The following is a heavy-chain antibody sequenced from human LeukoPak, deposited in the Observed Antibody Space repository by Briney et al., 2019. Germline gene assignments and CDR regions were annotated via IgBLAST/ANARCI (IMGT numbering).Heavy chain of an antibody. D-gene: IGHD3-22*01. Sequence: ASVTVSCKVSGYTLTELSMHWVRQAPGKGLEWMGGFDPEDGETIYAQKFQGRVTMTEDTSTDTAYMEPSSLRSEDTAVYYCATVPYYYDSSGYRRWYYFDYWGQGTLVTVSS. V-gene: IGHV1-24*01. CDR3: ATVPYYYDSSGYRRWYYFDY. CDR1: GYTLTELS. J-gene: IGHJ4*02. CDR2: FDPEDGET.